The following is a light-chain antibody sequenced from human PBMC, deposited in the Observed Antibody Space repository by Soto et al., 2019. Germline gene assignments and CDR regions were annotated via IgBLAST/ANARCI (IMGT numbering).Light chain of an antibody. CDR3: SSYTSSSIYV. V-gene: IGLV2-14*01. CDR2: DDR. CDR1: SSDVGGYNY. Sequence: QSALTQPASVSGSPGQSITISCTGTSSDVGGYNYVSWYQQHPGKAPKLMIYDDRNRPSGVPNRFSGSKSGNTASLTISGLQAEDEADYYCSSYTSSSIYVFGTGTKLTVL. J-gene: IGLJ1*01.